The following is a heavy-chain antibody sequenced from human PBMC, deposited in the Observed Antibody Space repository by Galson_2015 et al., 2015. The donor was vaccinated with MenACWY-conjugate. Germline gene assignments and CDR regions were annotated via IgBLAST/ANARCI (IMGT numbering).Heavy chain of an antibody. CDR1: GYSFTNYW. J-gene: IGHJ6*02. V-gene: IGHV5-51*01. D-gene: IGHD3-16*01. CDR2: IHPADSET. Sequence: QSGAEVKKPGDFLIISCKASGYSFTNYWIGWVRQMPGKGLEWMGIIHPADSETRYSPSFQGQVTFSADKSITTAYLQWSSLQASDPAIYYCARLLWVNSSRGYGMDVWGQGPTVTVSS. CDR3: ARLLWVNSSRGYGMDV.